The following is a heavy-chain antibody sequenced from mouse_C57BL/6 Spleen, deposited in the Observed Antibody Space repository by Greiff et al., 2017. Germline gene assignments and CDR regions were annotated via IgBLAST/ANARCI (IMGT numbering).Heavy chain of an antibody. CDR1: GYTFTSYD. D-gene: IGHD2-2*01. Sequence: QVQLQQSGPELVKPGASVTLSCKASGYTFTSYDINWVKQRPGQGLEWIGWIYPRDGSTKYNEKFKGKATLTVYTSSSTAYMELHSLTSEDSAVYFCARSSRGYGYEGWFAYWGQGTLVTVSA. CDR2: IYPRDGST. CDR3: ARSSRGYGYEGWFAY. V-gene: IGHV1-85*01. J-gene: IGHJ3*01.